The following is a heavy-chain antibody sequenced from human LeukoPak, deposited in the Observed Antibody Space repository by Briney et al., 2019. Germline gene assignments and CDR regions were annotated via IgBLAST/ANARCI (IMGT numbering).Heavy chain of an antibody. Sequence: PSETLSLTCTVSGGSISSYYWSWIRQPPGKGLEWIGYIYYSGSTNYNPSLKSRVTISVDTSKNQFSLKLSSVTAADTAVYYCARDLPSYSGTHAFDIWGQGTMVTVSS. V-gene: IGHV4-59*01. D-gene: IGHD3-10*01. J-gene: IGHJ3*02. CDR3: ARDLPSYSGTHAFDI. CDR1: GGSISSYY. CDR2: IYYSGST.